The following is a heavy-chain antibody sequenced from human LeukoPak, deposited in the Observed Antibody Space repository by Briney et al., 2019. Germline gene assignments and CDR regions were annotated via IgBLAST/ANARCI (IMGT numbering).Heavy chain of an antibody. V-gene: IGHV3-23*01. J-gene: IGHJ6*02. CDR3: AKDEWTYYDFWSGPGDYYYGMDV. CDR1: GFTFSSYA. CDR2: ISGSGGSP. D-gene: IGHD3-3*01. Sequence: GGSLRLSCAASGFTFSSYAMSGVRQAPGKGLEWVSAISGSGGSPYYADSVKGRFTISRDNSKNTLYLRMNSLRAADTAVYYCAKDEWTYYDFWSGPGDYYYGMDVWGQGTTVTVSS.